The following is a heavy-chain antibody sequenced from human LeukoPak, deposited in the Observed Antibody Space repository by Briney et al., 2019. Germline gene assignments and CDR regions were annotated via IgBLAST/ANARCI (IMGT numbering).Heavy chain of an antibody. Sequence: SETLSLTCAVYGGSFSGYYWSWIRQPPGKGLEWIGYIYYSGSTNYNPSLKSRVTISVDTSKNQFSLKLSSVTAADTAVYYCARAETGNWFDPWGQGTLVTVSS. CDR2: IYYSGST. CDR1: GGSFSGYY. J-gene: IGHJ5*02. D-gene: IGHD3-10*01. CDR3: ARAETGNWFDP. V-gene: IGHV4-59*01.